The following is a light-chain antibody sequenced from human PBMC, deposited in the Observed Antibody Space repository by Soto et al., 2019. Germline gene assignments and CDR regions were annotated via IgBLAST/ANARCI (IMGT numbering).Light chain of an antibody. CDR2: KDT. Sequence: SYELTQPPSVSVSPGQTARITCSGAALPKVYAYWYQQKPGQAPVLVIYKDTERPSGIPERFSGSSSGKTVTLTISGVQAEDEADYYCQSADSSGTYVVFGGGTKLTVL. J-gene: IGLJ2*01. CDR3: QSADSSGTYVV. V-gene: IGLV3-25*03. CDR1: ALPKVY.